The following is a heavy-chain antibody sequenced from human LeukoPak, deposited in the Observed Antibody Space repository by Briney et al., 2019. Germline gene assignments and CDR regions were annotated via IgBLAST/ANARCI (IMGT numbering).Heavy chain of an antibody. J-gene: IGHJ4*02. V-gene: IGHV3-7*01. D-gene: IGHD3-16*01. CDR3: ARDDEITFGTDS. CDR1: GFTFHTYW. CDR2: IKEDGSEK. Sequence: GGSLRLSCAASGFTFHTYWMTWVRQAPGKGLEWVANIKEDGSEKYYLDSVKGRFTISRDNAKKSLYLEMNSLRAEDTAVYYCARDDEITFGTDSWGQGTLVTVSS.